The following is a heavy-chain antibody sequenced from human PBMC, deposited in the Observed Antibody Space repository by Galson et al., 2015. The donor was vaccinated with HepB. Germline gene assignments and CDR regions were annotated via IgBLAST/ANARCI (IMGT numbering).Heavy chain of an antibody. V-gene: IGHV1-69*13. CDR2: IIPIFGTA. CDR3: ARELAAAAGKGLGMDV. J-gene: IGHJ6*02. Sequence: SVKVSCKASGGTFSSYAISWVRQAPGQGLEWMGGIIPIFGTANYAQKFQGRVTITADESTSTAYMELSSLRSEDTAVYYCARELAAAAGKGLGMDVWGQGTTVTVSS. D-gene: IGHD6-13*01. CDR1: GGTFSSYA.